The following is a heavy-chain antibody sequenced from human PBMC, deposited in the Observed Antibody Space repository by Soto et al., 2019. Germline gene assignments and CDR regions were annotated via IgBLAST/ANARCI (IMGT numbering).Heavy chain of an antibody. Sequence: PSETLSLTCTVSGGSINSGGYYWSWIRQHPGKGLEWIGYIYYSGSTYYNPSLKSRVTISVDTSKNQFSLKLSSVTAADTAVYYCARWWSGSRQGFDPWGQGTLVTVSS. CDR3: ARWWSGSRQGFDP. J-gene: IGHJ5*02. V-gene: IGHV4-31*03. CDR2: IYYSGST. D-gene: IGHD3-3*01. CDR1: GGSINSGGYY.